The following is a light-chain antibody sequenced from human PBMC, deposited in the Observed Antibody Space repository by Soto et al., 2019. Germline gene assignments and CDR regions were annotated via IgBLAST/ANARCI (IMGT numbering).Light chain of an antibody. CDR3: QQYNNWPIT. V-gene: IGKV3-15*01. CDR2: GAS. CDR1: QTVSSN. Sequence: EIVMTQSPATLSVSPGERATLSCRASQTVSSNLVWYQQKPGQAPRLLIYGASTRATGIPARFSGSGSATEFTLTISSLQSEDFAVYYCQQYNNWPITFGQGTRLEIK. J-gene: IGKJ5*01.